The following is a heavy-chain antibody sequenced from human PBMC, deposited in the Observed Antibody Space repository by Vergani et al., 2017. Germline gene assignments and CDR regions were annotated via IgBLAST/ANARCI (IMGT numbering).Heavy chain of an antibody. D-gene: IGHD2-21*02. CDR3: AGGPNCGGDCYSSGWFDP. J-gene: IGHJ5*02. V-gene: IGHV4-34*01. Sequence: QVQLQQWGAGLLKPSETLSLTCAVSGGSFSGYYWSWIRQPPGKGLEWIGEINHSGSTHYNPSLKSRVTISVDTSKNQFSLKLSSVTAADSAVYYCAGGPNCGGDCYSSGWFDPWGQGTLVTVSS. CDR2: INHSGST. CDR1: GGSFSGYY.